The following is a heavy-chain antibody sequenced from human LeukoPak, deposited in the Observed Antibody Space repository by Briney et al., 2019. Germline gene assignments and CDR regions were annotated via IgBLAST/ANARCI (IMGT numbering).Heavy chain of an antibody. V-gene: IGHV1-3*01. D-gene: IGHD6-19*01. CDR2: INAANGNT. CDR3: AGPSEYSSGWGFDY. J-gene: IGHJ4*02. CDR1: GYTFTSYG. Sequence: ASVKVSCKASGYTFTSYGISWVRQAPGQRLEWMGWINAANGNTKYSQKFQGRVTITRDTSASTAYMDLSSLRSEDTAVYYCAGPSEYSSGWGFDYWGQGTLVTVSS.